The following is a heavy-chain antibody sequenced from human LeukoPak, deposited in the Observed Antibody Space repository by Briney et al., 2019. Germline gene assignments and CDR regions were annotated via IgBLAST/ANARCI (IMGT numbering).Heavy chain of an antibody. CDR3: AKSGLNRFDY. V-gene: IGHV3-7*03. D-gene: IGHD2-15*01. CDR1: GFTLSTYW. CDR2: IKQDGSQK. Sequence: TGGSLRLSCAASGFTLSTYWMSWVRQAPGKGLEWVANIKQDGSQKYYVDSVRGRFTISRDNAKNSLYLQMNSLRAGDTAVYYCAKSGLNRFDYWGQGTLVTVSS. J-gene: IGHJ4*02.